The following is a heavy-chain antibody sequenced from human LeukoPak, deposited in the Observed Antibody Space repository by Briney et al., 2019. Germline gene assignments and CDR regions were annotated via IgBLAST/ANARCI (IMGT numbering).Heavy chain of an antibody. CDR1: GFTFSSYW. Sequence: GGSLRLSCAASGFTFSSYWMSWVRQAPGKGLEWLANIKEDGNGKNYVDSVKGRFTISRDSAKDSLFLQMNSLRAEDTAVYYCARALHDSSGYYFDYWGQGTLVTVSS. V-gene: IGHV3-7*01. CDR2: IKEDGNGK. CDR3: ARALHDSSGYYFDY. J-gene: IGHJ4*02. D-gene: IGHD3-22*01.